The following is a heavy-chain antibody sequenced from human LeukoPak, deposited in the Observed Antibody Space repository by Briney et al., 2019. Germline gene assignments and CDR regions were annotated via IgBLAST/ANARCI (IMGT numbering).Heavy chain of an antibody. D-gene: IGHD3-3*01. CDR2: INHSGST. Sequence: SETLSLTCAVYGGSFSGYYWSWIRQPPGKGLGWIGEINHSGSTNYNPSLKSRVTISVDTSKNQFSLKLSSVTAADTAVYYCARVPYYDFWSGYSSESAYFDYWGQGTLVTVSS. J-gene: IGHJ4*02. CDR3: ARVPYYDFWSGYSSESAYFDY. CDR1: GGSFSGYY. V-gene: IGHV4-34*01.